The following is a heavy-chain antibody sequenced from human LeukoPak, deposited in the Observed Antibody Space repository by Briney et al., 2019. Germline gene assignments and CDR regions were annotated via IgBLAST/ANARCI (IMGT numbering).Heavy chain of an antibody. CDR1: GGSISSGDYY. Sequence: SQTLSLTCTVSGGSISSGDYYWSWIRQPPGKGLEWIGYIYYSGSTHYNPSLKSRVTISVDTSKNQFSLKLSSVTAADTAVYYCARGHDSSGYYYHDAFDIWGQGTMVTVSS. V-gene: IGHV4-30-4*01. CDR2: IYYSGST. CDR3: ARGHDSSGYYYHDAFDI. J-gene: IGHJ3*02. D-gene: IGHD3-22*01.